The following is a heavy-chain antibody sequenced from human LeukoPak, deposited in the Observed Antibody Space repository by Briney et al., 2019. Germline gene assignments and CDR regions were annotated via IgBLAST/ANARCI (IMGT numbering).Heavy chain of an antibody. D-gene: IGHD1-7*01. CDR1: GGSVSGGSYY. V-gene: IGHV4-61*01. CDR3: ARRNSDAFDI. J-gene: IGHJ3*02. Sequence: SETLSLTCTVSGGSVSGGSYYWSWIRQPPGKGLEWIGYFYYTGSTNYNPSLKSRVTISVDTSKSQFSLKLSSVTAADTAIYYCARRNSDAFDIWGQGTMVAVSS. CDR2: FYYTGST.